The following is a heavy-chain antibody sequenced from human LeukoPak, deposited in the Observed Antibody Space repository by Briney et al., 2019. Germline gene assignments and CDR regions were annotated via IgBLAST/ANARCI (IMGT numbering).Heavy chain of an antibody. CDR1: GVTFSSFD. V-gene: IGHV3-7*05. CDR2: IKKDGTEK. D-gene: IGHD6-13*01. J-gene: IGHJ4*02. Sequence: GGSLRLSCAASGVTFSSFDMNWVRQAPGKGLEWVANIKKDGTEKYYVDSVKGRFTISGDNAKNSLYLQMNSLRAEDTAVYYCTRDVGAAGYWGQGTLVTVSS. CDR3: TRDVGAAGY.